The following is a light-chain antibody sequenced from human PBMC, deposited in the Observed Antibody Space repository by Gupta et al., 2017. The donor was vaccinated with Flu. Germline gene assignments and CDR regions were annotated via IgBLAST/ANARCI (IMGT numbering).Light chain of an antibody. J-gene: IGLJ3*02. CDR1: SGSVSTSNY. CDR2: STN. V-gene: IGLV8-61*01. Sequence: QTVVTQEPSVSVSPGGTVTLTCGLSSGSVSTSNYPSWYQQTPGQAPRTLIYSTNIRSSGVPDRFSGSILGNKAALTITGAQADDESDFYCLLYMGSALNWVFGGGTKLTVL. CDR3: LLYMGSALNWV.